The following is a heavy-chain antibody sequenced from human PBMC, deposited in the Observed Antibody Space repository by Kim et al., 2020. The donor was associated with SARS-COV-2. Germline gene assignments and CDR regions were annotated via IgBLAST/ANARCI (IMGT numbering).Heavy chain of an antibody. CDR1: GYTFTSYY. D-gene: IGHD3-3*01. CDR3: ARDIYPPLLEWFDYYYYGMDV. J-gene: IGHJ6*02. CDR2: INPSGGST. Sequence: ASVKVSCKASGYTFTSYYMHWVRQAPGQGLEWMGIINPSGGSTSYAQKFQGRVTMTRDTSTSTVYMELSSLRSEDTAVYYCARDIYPPLLEWFDYYYYGMDVGGQGTTVTVSS. V-gene: IGHV1-46*01.